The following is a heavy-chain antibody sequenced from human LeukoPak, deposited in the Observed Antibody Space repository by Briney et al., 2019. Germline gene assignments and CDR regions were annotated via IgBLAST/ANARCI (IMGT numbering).Heavy chain of an antibody. V-gene: IGHV1-2*02. J-gene: IGHJ4*02. D-gene: IGHD3-16*01. CDR1: GYTFTTYF. CDR3: ARNGRGTYDY. CDR2: INPNGGDT. Sequence: ASVKVSCKASGYTFTTYFFNWVRHAPGQGLEWMGWINPNGGDTNYAQKFQGRVTMTRDTSISTTYMELTRLSSDDTAVYYCARNGRGTYDYWGQGTLVTAS.